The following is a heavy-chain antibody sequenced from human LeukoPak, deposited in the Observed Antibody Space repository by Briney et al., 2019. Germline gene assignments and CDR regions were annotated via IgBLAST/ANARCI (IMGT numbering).Heavy chain of an antibody. V-gene: IGHV3-23*01. CDR1: GFTFSSYA. D-gene: IGHD3-16*02. J-gene: IGHJ4*02. CDR2: ISGSGGST. Sequence: PGGSLRLSCAASGFTFSSYAMSWVRQAPGKGLEWVSGISGSGGSTYHADSVKGRFTISRDNSKDTLFLQMNSLRAEDTAVYYCAKHEPGGVIVPFDFWGQGTLVTFSS. CDR3: AKHEPGGVIVPFDF.